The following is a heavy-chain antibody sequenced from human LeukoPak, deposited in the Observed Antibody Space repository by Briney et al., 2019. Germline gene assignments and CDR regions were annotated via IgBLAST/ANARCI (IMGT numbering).Heavy chain of an antibody. Sequence: ASVKVSCKAPGYTFTSYYMHWVRQAPGQGLEWMGIINPSGGSTSYAQKFQGRVTMTRDMSTSTVYMELSSLRSEDTAVYYCARDGGDSSSWYSYYYYYYMDVWGKGTTVTVSS. CDR2: INPSGGST. CDR3: ARDGGDSSSWYSYYYYYYMDV. V-gene: IGHV1-46*01. J-gene: IGHJ6*03. D-gene: IGHD6-13*01. CDR1: GYTFTSYY.